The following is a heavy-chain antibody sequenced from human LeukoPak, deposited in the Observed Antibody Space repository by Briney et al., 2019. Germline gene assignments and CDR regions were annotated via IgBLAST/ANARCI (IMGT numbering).Heavy chain of an antibody. CDR1: GFTFSSYS. J-gene: IGHJ6*02. V-gene: IGHV3-21*04. CDR2: ISSSSSYI. D-gene: IGHD6-19*01. Sequence: GGSLRLTCAASGFTFSSYSMNWVRQAPGKGLEWVSSISSSSSYIYYADSVKGRFTISRDNAKNSLYLQMNSLRAEDTAVYYCAKGVVGWYNYYYGMDVWGQGTTVTVSS. CDR3: AKGVVGWYNYYYGMDV.